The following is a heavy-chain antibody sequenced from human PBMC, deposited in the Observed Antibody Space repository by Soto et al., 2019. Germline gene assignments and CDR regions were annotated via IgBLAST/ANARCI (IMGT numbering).Heavy chain of an antibody. CDR1: GFTFSSYA. J-gene: IGHJ4*02. D-gene: IGHD3-22*01. CDR3: AKFYYYDSSGYYPLLYFDY. V-gene: IGHV3-23*01. CDR2: ISGSGGST. Sequence: GGSLRLSCAASGFTFSSYAMSWVRQAPGKGLEWVSAISGSGGSTYYADSVKGRFTISRDNSKNTLYLQMNSLRAEDTAVYYCAKFYYYDSSGYYPLLYFDYWGQGTLVTSPQ.